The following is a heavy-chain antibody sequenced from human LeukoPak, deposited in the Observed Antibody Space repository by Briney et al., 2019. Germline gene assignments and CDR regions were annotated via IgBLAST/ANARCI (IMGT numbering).Heavy chain of an antibody. CDR2: INPNSGGT. J-gene: IGHJ5*02. V-gene: IGHV1-2*02. D-gene: IGHD6-13*01. Sequence: GASVKVSCKASGYTFTVYYMHWVRQAPGQGLEWMGWINPNSGGTNYAQKFQGRVTMTRDTSISTAYMELSRLRSDDTAVYYCARGRRIAAAEGNWFDPWGQGTLVTVSS. CDR3: ARGRRIAAAEGNWFDP. CDR1: GYTFTVYY.